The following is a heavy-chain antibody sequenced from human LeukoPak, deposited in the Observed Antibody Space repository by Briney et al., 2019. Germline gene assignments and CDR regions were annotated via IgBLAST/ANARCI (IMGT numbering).Heavy chain of an antibody. D-gene: IGHD4-17*01. CDR2: ISSSSSTI. CDR1: GFTFSSYS. J-gene: IGHJ3*02. V-gene: IGHV3-48*02. CDR3: ARDSISDYGDFMAFDI. Sequence: GGSLRLSCAASGFTFSSYSMNWVRQAPGKGLEWVSYISSSSSTIYHADSVKGRFTISRDNAKNSLYLQMNSLRDEDTAVYYCARDSISDYGDFMAFDIWGQGTMVTVSS.